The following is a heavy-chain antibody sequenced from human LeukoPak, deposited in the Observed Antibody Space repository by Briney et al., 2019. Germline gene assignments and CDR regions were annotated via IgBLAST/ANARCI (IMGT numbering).Heavy chain of an antibody. CDR1: GGSISSYY. CDR2: IYYSGST. Sequence: SETLSLTCTVSGGSISSYYWSWIRQPPGKGLEWIGYIYYSGSTNYNPSLKSRVTISVDTSKNQFSLKLSSVTAADTAVYYCARVPTTVTRAEYFQHWGQGTLVTVSS. J-gene: IGHJ1*01. V-gene: IGHV4-59*12. D-gene: IGHD4-17*01. CDR3: ARVPTTVTRAEYFQH.